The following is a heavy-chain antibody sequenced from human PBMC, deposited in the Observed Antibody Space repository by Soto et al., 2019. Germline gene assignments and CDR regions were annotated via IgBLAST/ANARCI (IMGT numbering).Heavy chain of an antibody. J-gene: IGHJ4*02. CDR2: INSDGTRT. CDR3: ARGALGNYYQDS. V-gene: IGHV3-74*01. Sequence: PGGSLRLSCATSGFTFSRDWMHWVRQAPGKGLVWVSRINSDGTRTNYADYAMGRFTISRDNAKNTLYLQMNSLRAEDTAVHFCARGALGNYYQDSWGQGTPVTVSS. D-gene: IGHD3-10*01. CDR1: GFTFSRDW.